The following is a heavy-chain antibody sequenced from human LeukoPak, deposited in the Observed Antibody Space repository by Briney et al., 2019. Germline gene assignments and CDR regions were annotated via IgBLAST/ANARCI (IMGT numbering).Heavy chain of an antibody. CDR2: IYYSGST. CDR3: ARGSGSYPYYFDY. Sequence: SETLSLTCTVSGGSISSSSYYWGWIRQPPGKGLEWIGYIYYSGSTNYNPSLKSRVTISVDTSKNQFSLKLSSVTAADTAVYYCARGSGSYPYYFDYWGQGTLVTVSS. V-gene: IGHV4-61*05. J-gene: IGHJ4*02. CDR1: GGSISSSSYY. D-gene: IGHD1-26*01.